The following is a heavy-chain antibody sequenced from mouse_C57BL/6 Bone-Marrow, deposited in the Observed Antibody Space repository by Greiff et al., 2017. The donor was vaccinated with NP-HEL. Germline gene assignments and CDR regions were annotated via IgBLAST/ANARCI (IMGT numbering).Heavy chain of an antibody. CDR2: ISYDGSN. Sequence: ESGPGLVKPSQSLSLTCSVTGYSITSGYYWNWIRQFPGNQLEWMGYISYDGSNNYNSSLKNRISITRDTSKNQFVLKLNTVTTEDTATYYCAREDYYGRRGYYARDYWGQGTSVTVSS. CDR1: GYSITSGYY. V-gene: IGHV3-6*01. J-gene: IGHJ4*01. D-gene: IGHD1-1*01. CDR3: AREDYYGRRGYYARDY.